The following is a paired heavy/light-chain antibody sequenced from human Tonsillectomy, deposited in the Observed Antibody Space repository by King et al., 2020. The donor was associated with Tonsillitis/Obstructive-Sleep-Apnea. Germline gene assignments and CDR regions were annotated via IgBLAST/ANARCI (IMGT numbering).Light chain of an antibody. CDR3: QSYDRSLRTVV. CDR1: SSNIGAGFD. V-gene: IGLV1-40*01. CDR2: DSI. Sequence: QSVLTQPPSVSGAPGQRVTISCTGSSSNIGAGFDVHWYQQLPGTAPELLVYDSINRPSGVPDRFSGSRSGTSASLAITGLQAEDEADYFCQSYDRSLRTVVFGGGTTLTVL. J-gene: IGLJ2*01.
Heavy chain of an antibody. J-gene: IGHJ6*03. CDR2: AGGNGYGRPT. D-gene: IGHD2-2*01. V-gene: IGHV3-49*05. CDR1: GFAFGDYP. Sequence: VKLVESGGGLVKPGRSLRLSCSASGFAFGDYPMSWFRQAPGKGLQWVGFAGGNGYGRPTDYAASVNGRFTILRDDSKNIAYLQMNSLMTEDTAVYYCTRDIVPGPAFSYFYYMDVWGKGTTVTVSS. CDR3: TRDIVPGPAFSYFYYMDV.